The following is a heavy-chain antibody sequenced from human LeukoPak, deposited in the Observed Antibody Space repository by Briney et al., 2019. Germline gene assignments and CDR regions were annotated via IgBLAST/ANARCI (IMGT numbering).Heavy chain of an antibody. Sequence: GGSLRLSCAASGFTFNNYFMSWIRQAPGKGLEWVSYISSSSSTIYYADSVKGRFTISRDNAKNSLYLQMNSLRAEDTAVYYCARAAYDLLDYWGQGTLVTVSS. CDR2: ISSSSSTI. CDR1: GFTFNNYF. D-gene: IGHD3-16*01. CDR3: ARAAYDLLDY. V-gene: IGHV3-11*04. J-gene: IGHJ4*02.